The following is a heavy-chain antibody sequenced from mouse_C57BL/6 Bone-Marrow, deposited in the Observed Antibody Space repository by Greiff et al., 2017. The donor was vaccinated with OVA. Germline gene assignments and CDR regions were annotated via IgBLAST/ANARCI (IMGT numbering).Heavy chain of an antibody. CDR2: INYDGSST. Sequence: EVQLVESEGGLVQPGRSMKLSCTASGFTFSDYYMAWVRQVPEKGLEWVANINYDGSSTYYLDSLKSRFIISRDNAKNILYPQMSSLKSEDTATYYCARGGPYWYFDVWGTGTTVTVSS. CDR3: ARGGPYWYFDV. V-gene: IGHV5-16*01. CDR1: GFTFSDYY. D-gene: IGHD3-3*01. J-gene: IGHJ1*03.